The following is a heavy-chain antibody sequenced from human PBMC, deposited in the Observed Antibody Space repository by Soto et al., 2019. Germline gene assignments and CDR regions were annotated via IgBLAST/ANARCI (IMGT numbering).Heavy chain of an antibody. CDR2: IYHSGST. CDR1: GGSISSGGYS. D-gene: IGHD4-17*01. J-gene: IGHJ4*02. CDR3: ARARDEYGIFDY. V-gene: IGHV4-30-2*01. Sequence: PSETLSLTCAVSGGSISSGGYSWSWILQPPGKGLEWIGYIYHSGSTYYNPSLKSRVTISVDRSKNQFSLKLSSVTAEDTAVYYCARARDEYGIFDYWGQGTLVTVSS.